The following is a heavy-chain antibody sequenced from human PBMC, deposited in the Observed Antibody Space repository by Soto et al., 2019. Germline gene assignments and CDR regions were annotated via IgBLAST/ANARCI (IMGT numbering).Heavy chain of an antibody. Sequence: GGSLRLSCAASGFTFTSYAMHWVRQAPGKGLEWVAAISYHGRDGYYADSVKGRFSISRDNSKNTLNLQMNSLRAEDTAVYYCARGRFSTTLYAGFDPWGQGTLVTVSS. CDR2: ISYHGRDG. D-gene: IGHD2-2*01. CDR3: ARGRFSTTLYAGFDP. CDR1: GFTFTSYA. V-gene: IGHV3-30*04. J-gene: IGHJ5*02.